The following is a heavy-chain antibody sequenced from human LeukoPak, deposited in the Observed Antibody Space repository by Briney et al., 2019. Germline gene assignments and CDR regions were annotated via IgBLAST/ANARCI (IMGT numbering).Heavy chain of an antibody. Sequence: SVNVSCKASGGTFSSYAISWVRQAPGQGLEWMGGIIPIFGTANYAQKFQGRVTITADESTSTAYMELTSLRSEDTAVYYCARGRMAGTYVFDYWGQGTLVTVSS. CDR3: ARGRMAGTYVFDY. J-gene: IGHJ4*02. D-gene: IGHD6-19*01. CDR1: GGTFSSYA. CDR2: IIPIFGTA. V-gene: IGHV1-69*13.